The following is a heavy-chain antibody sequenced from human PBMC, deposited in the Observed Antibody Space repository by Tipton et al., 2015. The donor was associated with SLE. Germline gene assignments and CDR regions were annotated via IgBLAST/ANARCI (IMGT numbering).Heavy chain of an antibody. J-gene: IGHJ4*02. CDR2: IYHSGST. V-gene: IGHV4-38-2*01. CDR1: GYSISSGYY. CDR3: ARRSPSDYYDSSGYSYFDY. D-gene: IGHD3-22*01. Sequence: LRLSCAVSGYSISSGYYWGWIRQPPGKGLEWIGSIYHSGSTYYNPSLKSRVTISVDTSKNQFSLKLSSVTAADTAVYYCARRSPSDYYDSSGYSYFDYWGQGTLVTVSS.